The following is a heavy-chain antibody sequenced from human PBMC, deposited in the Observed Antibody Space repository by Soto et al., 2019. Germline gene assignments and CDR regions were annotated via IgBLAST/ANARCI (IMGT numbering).Heavy chain of an antibody. Sequence: SETLSLTCTVSNYFIRHGYYWAWIRQPPGKELEWIGHIFHSGRADYNPAFKSRVTISPDTSNNQFSLNLTSVTAADTAVYYCARVFSENYFDSWGQGTLVTVSS. CDR2: IFHSGRA. CDR3: ARVFSENYFDS. CDR1: NYFIRHGYY. V-gene: IGHV4-38-2*02. J-gene: IGHJ4*02.